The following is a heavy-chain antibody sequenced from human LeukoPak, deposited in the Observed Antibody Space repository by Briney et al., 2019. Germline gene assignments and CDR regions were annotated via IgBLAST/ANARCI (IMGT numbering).Heavy chain of an antibody. D-gene: IGHD6-19*01. V-gene: IGHV3-23*01. CDR2: ISGSGGST. J-gene: IGHJ4*02. CDR3: AKDREGFAQWSWGY. CDR1: GFTFSSYA. Sequence: GGSLRLPCAASGFTFSSYAMSWVRQAPGKGLEWVSAISGSGGSTYYADSVKGGFTISRDNSKNTLYLQMNSLRAEDTAVYYCAKDREGFAQWSWGYWGQGTLVTVSS.